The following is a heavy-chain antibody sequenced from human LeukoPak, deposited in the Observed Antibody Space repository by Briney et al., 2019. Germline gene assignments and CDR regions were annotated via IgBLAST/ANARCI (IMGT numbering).Heavy chain of an antibody. CDR3: AGDYNFLTGLNY. CDR2: IGRQGDSDAT. Sequence: PVGSLRLSCAASGLTFSGSGIHWVRQASGKGLEWRGCIGRQGDSDATRYAASLKGKFTISRVDSRNTAYLQMNSLKTEDTAVYYCAGDYNFLTGLNYWGQGTLVTVSS. CDR1: GLTFSGSG. D-gene: IGHD3-9*01. V-gene: IGHV3-73*01. J-gene: IGHJ4*02.